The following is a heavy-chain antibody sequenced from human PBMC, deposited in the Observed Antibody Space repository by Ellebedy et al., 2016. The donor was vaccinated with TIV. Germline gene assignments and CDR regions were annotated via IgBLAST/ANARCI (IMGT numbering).Heavy chain of an antibody. Sequence: AASVKVSCKASGYTFTRYAIHWVRQAPGHGLEWMGIINPAGGTTYYAQNFQGRVTMTRDTSTSTVYMELNSLRSEDTAVYYCARDSRQWLEQYYYDYWGQGTLVIVSS. J-gene: IGHJ4*02. CDR2: INPAGGTT. CDR3: ARDSRQWLEQYYYDY. CDR1: GYTFTRYA. D-gene: IGHD6-19*01. V-gene: IGHV1-46*01.